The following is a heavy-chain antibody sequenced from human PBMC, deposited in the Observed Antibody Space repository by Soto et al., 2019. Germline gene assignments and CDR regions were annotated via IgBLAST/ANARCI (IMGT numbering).Heavy chain of an antibody. CDR2: IIPIFGTA. J-gene: IGHJ4*02. Sequence: QGQLVQSGAEVKKPASSVKVSCKASGGTFSSYAISWVRQAPGQGLEWMGGIIPIFGTANYAQKFQGRVTITADESTSTAYMELSSLRSEDTAVYYCARDGDDSSGYSLDYWGQGTLVTVSS. V-gene: IGHV1-69*12. D-gene: IGHD3-22*01. CDR3: ARDGDDSSGYSLDY. CDR1: GGTFSSYA.